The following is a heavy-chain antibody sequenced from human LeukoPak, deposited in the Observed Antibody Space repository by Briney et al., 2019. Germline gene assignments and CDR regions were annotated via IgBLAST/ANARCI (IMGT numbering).Heavy chain of an antibody. V-gene: IGHV4-30-4*07. CDR1: GGSISRGGDS. J-gene: IGHJ4*02. Sequence: SQTLSLTCAVSGGSISRGGDSGSWIRQPPGKGLEWIGYIYYSGSTYYNPSLKSRVTISVDTFKNQFSLKLSSVTAADTAVYYCARGRSGSFDYGGQGTLVTVSS. D-gene: IGHD1-26*01. CDR2: IYYSGST. CDR3: ARGRSGSFDY.